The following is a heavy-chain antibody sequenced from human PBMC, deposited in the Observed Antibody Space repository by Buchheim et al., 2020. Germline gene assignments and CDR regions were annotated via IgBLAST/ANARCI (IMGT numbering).Heavy chain of an antibody. Sequence: QVQLVQSGAEVKKPGASVKVSCKASGYTFTGYYMHWVRQAPGQGLEWMGWINPNSGGTNYAQKFQGWVTMTRDTSISTAYMELSRLRSDDTAVYYCAKGEDIVVVPAAHYYYYGMDVWGQGTT. V-gene: IGHV1-2*04. J-gene: IGHJ6*02. D-gene: IGHD2-2*01. CDR1: GYTFTGYY. CDR3: AKGEDIVVVPAAHYYYYGMDV. CDR2: INPNSGGT.